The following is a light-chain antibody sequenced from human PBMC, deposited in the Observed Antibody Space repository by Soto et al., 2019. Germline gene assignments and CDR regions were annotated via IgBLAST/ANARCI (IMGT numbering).Light chain of an antibody. J-gene: IGLJ1*01. CDR3: FSYGGSNTLRV. V-gene: IGLV2-8*01. Sequence: QSALTQPPSASGSPGQSVTISCTGTSSDVGAYNYVSWYQQHPGKAPKLMIYEVSKRPSGVPDRFSGSKSGNTASLTVSGLQAEDEADYYCFSYGGSNTLRVFGTGTKVTVL. CDR2: EVS. CDR1: SSDVGAYNY.